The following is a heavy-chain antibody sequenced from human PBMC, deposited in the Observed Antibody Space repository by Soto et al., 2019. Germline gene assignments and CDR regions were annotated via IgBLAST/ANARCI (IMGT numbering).Heavy chain of an antibody. J-gene: IGHJ6*02. V-gene: IGHV2-5*01. CDR2: IYWNDDK. CDR1: GFSLNTSEVG. Sequence: QITLKESGPTLVKPTQTLTLTCTFSGFSLNTSEVGVGWIRQPPGKALEWLAVIYWNDDKRYSPSLKSRLTVTKDTSKNQVVLTVTNMDPVDTATYFCAHIQHLCPPMKLSYSYSCLDVWGQGTTVTVSS. CDR3: AHIQHLCPPMKLSYSYSCLDV. D-gene: IGHD2-2*01.